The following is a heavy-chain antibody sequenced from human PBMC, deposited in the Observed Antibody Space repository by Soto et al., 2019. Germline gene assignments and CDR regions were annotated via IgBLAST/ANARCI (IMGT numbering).Heavy chain of an antibody. J-gene: IGHJ4*02. CDR2: ISSNGGST. CDR3: ARGARVGCGYGDYGEGR. CDR1: EFTLSQYA. Sequence: EVQLVESGGGLVQPGGSLRLSCAASEFTLSQYAMHWVRQAPGKGLEYVSIISSNGGSTYYANSVKGRFNISRDNSKNTLYLQMGSLRPEDMAMYYCARGARVGCGYGDYGEGRWGQGTLVTVSS. V-gene: IGHV3-64*01. D-gene: IGHD4-17*01.